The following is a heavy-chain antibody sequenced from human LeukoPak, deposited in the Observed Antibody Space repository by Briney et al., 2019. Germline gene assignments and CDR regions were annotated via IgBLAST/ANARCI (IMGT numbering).Heavy chain of an antibody. J-gene: IGHJ4*02. V-gene: IGHV1-2*02. CDR3: ARDWSSGWHLGFDY. Sequence: ASVKVSCKASGYTFTGYYMHWVRQAPGQGLEWMGWINPNSGGTNYAQKFQGRVTMTRDTSISTAYMELSRLRSDDTAVYYCARDWSSGWHLGFDYWGQGTLVTVSS. D-gene: IGHD6-19*01. CDR2: INPNSGGT. CDR1: GYTFTGYY.